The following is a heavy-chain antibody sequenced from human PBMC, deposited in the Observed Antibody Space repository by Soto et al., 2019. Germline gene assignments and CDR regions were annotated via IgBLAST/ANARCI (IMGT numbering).Heavy chain of an antibody. CDR1: GFTFSSYA. J-gene: IGHJ4*02. D-gene: IGHD4-17*01. CDR2: ISASGDGT. V-gene: IGHV3-23*01. CDR3: ARTTVTKSRDY. Sequence: EVQLLESGGGLVQPGGSLRLSCAASGFTFSSYAMSWVRQAPGKGLEYVSSISASGDGTYFADSMKGRFTISRDNSKNTLYLQMNSLRVEDTAVYYCARTTVTKSRDYWGQGTLVTVSS.